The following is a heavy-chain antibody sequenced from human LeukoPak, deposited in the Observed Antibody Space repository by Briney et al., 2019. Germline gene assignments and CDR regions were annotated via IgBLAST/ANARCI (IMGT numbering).Heavy chain of an antibody. V-gene: IGHV3-53*01. CDR3: ARGGNTYYYDSSGPPGY. Sequence: ETLSLTCTVSGGSFNNYYWSWVRQAPGKGLEWVSVMYSGGSTYYADYVKGRFTISRDNSKNTLYLQMNSLRADDTAVYYCARGGNTYYYDSSGPPGYWGQGTLVTVSS. CDR2: MYSGGST. J-gene: IGHJ4*02. CDR1: GGSFNNYY. D-gene: IGHD3-22*01.